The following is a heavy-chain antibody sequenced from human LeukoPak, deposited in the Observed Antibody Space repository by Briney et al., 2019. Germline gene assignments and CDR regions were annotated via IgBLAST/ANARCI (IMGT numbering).Heavy chain of an antibody. CDR3: ARFEGPVHWYFDL. V-gene: IGHV5-51*01. CDR1: GYSFTSYW. Sequence: GESLKICCKGAGYSFTSYWIGWVRQMAGKGVEWVWIVYPGDSDTRYSPSFQGQVTISADKSISTAYLQWSSLKASDTAMYYCARFEGPVHWYFDLWGRGTLVTVSS. CDR2: VYPGDSDT. D-gene: IGHD3-9*01. J-gene: IGHJ2*01.